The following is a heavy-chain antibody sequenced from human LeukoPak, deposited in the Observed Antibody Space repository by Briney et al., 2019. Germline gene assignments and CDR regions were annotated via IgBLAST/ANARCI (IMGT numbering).Heavy chain of an antibody. CDR3: AKASTFGELNRPFDY. CDR2: ISGSGGST. J-gene: IGHJ4*02. Sequence: GGSLRLSGAASGFTFSSYAMSWVRQAPGKGLEWVSAISGSGGSTYYADSVKGRFTISRDNSKNTLYLQMNSLRAKDTAVYYCAKASTFGELNRPFDYWGQGTLVTVSS. V-gene: IGHV3-23*01. D-gene: IGHD3-10*01. CDR1: GFTFSSYA.